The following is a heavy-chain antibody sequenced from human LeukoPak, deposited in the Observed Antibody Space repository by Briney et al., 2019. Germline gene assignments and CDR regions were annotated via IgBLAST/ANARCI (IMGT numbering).Heavy chain of an antibody. V-gene: IGHV3-66*01. Sequence: GGSLRLSCEASGFTVGSNYMSWVRQAPGKGLEWVSVIDSGGSTYYADSVKGRITTSRDNSKNTLYLEMNSLRAEDTAVYYCASLPTVYSRGYLALWGQGTLVTVSS. CDR3: ASLPTVYSRGYLAL. CDR1: GFTVGSNY. J-gene: IGHJ4*02. D-gene: IGHD3-22*01. CDR2: IDSGGST.